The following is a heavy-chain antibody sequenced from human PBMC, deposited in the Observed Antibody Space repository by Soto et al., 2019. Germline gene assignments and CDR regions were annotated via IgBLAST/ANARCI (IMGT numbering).Heavy chain of an antibody. Sequence: QAQVVQSGAEVRKSGSSVKLSCKASEGTFNSYAIAWVRQAPGQGLEWMGGIIPYYNTLNYAQKFQDRVTITADDTTNTVYMELSSLRSDDTAVYFCSSGASRWYPYVVDSWAQGTLVTVSS. D-gene: IGHD6-13*01. CDR1: EGTFNSYA. J-gene: IGHJ4*02. V-gene: IGHV1-69*01. CDR2: IIPYYNTL. CDR3: SSGASRWYPYVVDS.